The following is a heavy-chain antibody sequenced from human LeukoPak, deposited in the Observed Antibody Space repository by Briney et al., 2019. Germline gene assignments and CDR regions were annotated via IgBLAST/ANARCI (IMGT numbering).Heavy chain of an antibody. CDR2: TYLRSKWYT. V-gene: IGHV6-1*01. CDR1: GDSVSSNSAA. J-gene: IGHJ4*02. Sequence: SQTLSLTCAISGDSVSSNSAAWNWIRQSPSRGLEWLGRTYLRSKWYTDYAASVRSRITVNPDTYKNQFSLQLNSVTPEDTAVYFCARAECRSTKCSFDYWGQGTLVTVSS. D-gene: IGHD2-2*01. CDR3: ARAECRSTKCSFDY.